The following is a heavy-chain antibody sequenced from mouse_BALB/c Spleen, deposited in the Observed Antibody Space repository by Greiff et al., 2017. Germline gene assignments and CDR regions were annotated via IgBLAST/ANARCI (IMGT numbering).Heavy chain of an antibody. J-gene: IGHJ3*01. D-gene: IGHD1-1*01. V-gene: IGHV3-2*02. Sequence: EVKLQESGPGLVKPSQSLSLTCTVTGYSITSDYVWNWIRQLPGNKLEWMGYISYSGSTSYNPSLKSRISITRDTSKNQFFLQLNSVTTEDTATYYGARTLYYGGSYGFAYWGQGTLVTVSA. CDR3: ARTLYYGGSYGFAY. CDR1: GYSITSDYV. CDR2: ISYSGST.